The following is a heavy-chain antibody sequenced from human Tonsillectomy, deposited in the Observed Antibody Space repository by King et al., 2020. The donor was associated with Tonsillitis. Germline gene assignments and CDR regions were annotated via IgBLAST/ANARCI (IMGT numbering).Heavy chain of an antibody. CDR2: IFSNDEK. D-gene: IGHD4-17*01. CDR3: ARIVTLVTTTDYYYGMAV. V-gene: IGHV2-26*01. CDR1: GFSLSNARMG. J-gene: IGHJ6*02. Sequence: TLKESGPALVKPTETLTLTCIVSGFSLSNARMGVSWIRQPPGKALEWLAHIFSNDEKSYSTSLKSRLTISKDTSKSQVVLTMTNMDPVDTATYYCARIVTLVTTTDYYYGMAVWGQGTTVTVSS.